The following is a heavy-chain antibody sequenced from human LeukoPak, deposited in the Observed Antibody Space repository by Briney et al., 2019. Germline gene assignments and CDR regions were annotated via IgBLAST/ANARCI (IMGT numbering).Heavy chain of an antibody. CDR1: GFIFSNYW. J-gene: IGHJ4*02. CDR2: INSDGSST. Sequence: PGGSLRLSCAASGFIFSNYWMHWVRQAPGKGLVWVSRINSDGSSTSYADSVKGRFTISRDNAKNTLYMEMNSLRAEDTAVYYCARGASSSWFGIGYWGQGTLVTVSS. CDR3: ARGASSSWFGIGY. D-gene: IGHD6-13*01. V-gene: IGHV3-74*01.